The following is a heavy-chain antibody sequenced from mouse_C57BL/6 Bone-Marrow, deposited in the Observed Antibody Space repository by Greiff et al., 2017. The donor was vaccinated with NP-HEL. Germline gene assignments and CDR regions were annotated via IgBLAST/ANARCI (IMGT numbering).Heavy chain of an antibody. CDR2: IDPSDSYT. D-gene: IGHD2-4*01. CDR1: GYTFTSYW. J-gene: IGHJ3*01. V-gene: IGHV1-59*01. CDR3: ARRDYDWFAY. Sequence: QVQLQQPGAELVRPGTSVKLSCKASGYTFTSYWMHWVKQRPGQGLEWIGVIDPSDSYTNYNQKFKGKATLTVDTSSSTAYMQLSSLTSEDSAFYYCARRDYDWFAYWGQGTLVTVSA.